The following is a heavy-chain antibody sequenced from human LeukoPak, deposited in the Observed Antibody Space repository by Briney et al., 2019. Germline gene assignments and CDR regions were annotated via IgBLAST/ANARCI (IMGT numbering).Heavy chain of an antibody. Sequence: ASVKVSCKASGYTFTSYGISWVRQAPGQGLEWMGWISAYNGNTNYAQKLQGRVAMTTDTSTSTAYMELRSLRSDDTAVYYCARGMDIVVVPAATSPLDYWGQGTLVTVSP. CDR1: GYTFTSYG. V-gene: IGHV1-18*01. D-gene: IGHD2-2*03. J-gene: IGHJ4*02. CDR2: ISAYNGNT. CDR3: ARGMDIVVVPAATSPLDY.